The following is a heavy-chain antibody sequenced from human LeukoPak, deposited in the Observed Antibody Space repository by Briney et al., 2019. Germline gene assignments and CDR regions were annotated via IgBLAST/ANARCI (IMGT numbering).Heavy chain of an antibody. CDR1: GYTFTGYY. CDR3: ARAVKIAAAGHRPLSGMDV. Sequence: PWASVTVSCTASGYTFTGYYMHWVRQAPGQGLEWMGWINPNIGGTNYAQKFQGSVTMTRDTSISTAYMELSRLRSDDTAVYYCARAVKIAAAGHRPLSGMDVWGQGPTVTVSS. D-gene: IGHD6-13*01. CDR2: INPNIGGT. J-gene: IGHJ6*02. V-gene: IGHV1-2*02.